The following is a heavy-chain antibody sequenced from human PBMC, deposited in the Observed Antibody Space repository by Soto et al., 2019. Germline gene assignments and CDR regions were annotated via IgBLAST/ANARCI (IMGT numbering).Heavy chain of an antibody. Sequence: QVQLVESGGGVVQPGRSLRLSCAASGFTFSTYGMHWVRQAPGKGLEWVALISSDGSSKFYADSVKGRFTISRDNSKNTLYLQMNSLRVEDTAVYYCAKVGYCSGGSCYSDDAFDIWGQGTMVTVSS. CDR1: GFTFSTYG. CDR3: AKVGYCSGGSCYSDDAFDI. D-gene: IGHD2-15*01. CDR2: ISSDGSSK. J-gene: IGHJ3*02. V-gene: IGHV3-30*18.